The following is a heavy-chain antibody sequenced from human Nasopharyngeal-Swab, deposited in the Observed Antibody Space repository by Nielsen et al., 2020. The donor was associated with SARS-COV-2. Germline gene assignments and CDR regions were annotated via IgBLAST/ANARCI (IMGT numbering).Heavy chain of an antibody. D-gene: IGHD4-17*01. J-gene: IGHJ4*02. Sequence: SVKVSCKASGGTFSSYAISWVRQAPGQGLEWMGGIIPIFGTANYAQKFQGRVTITADESTSTAYMELSSLRSEDTAVYYCVRVGAFRGNYGDYEVYWGQGTLVTVSS. V-gene: IGHV1-69*13. CDR1: GGTFSSYA. CDR2: IIPIFGTA. CDR3: VRVGAFRGNYGDYEVY.